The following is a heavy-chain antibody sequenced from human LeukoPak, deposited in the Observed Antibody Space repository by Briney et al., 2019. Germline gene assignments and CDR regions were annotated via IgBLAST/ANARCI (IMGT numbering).Heavy chain of an antibody. CDR1: GGSISTYY. D-gene: IGHD4-17*01. CDR2: IYCSGST. CDR3: ARDSFGYGDFPFDY. V-gene: IGHV4-59*01. J-gene: IGHJ4*02. Sequence: SETLSLTCTVSGGSISTYYGNWIRQAPGKGLEWIGYIYCSGSTNYNPSLKSRVTISVDTSKNQFSLKLSSVTAADTAVYYCARDSFGYGDFPFDYWGQGTLVTVSS.